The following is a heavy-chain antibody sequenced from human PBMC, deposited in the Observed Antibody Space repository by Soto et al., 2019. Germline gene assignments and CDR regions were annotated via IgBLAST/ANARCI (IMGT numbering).Heavy chain of an antibody. CDR2: ISSSSSTI. V-gene: IGHV3-48*01. CDR1: GFTFSSYS. Sequence: GGSLRLSCAASGFTFSSYSMNWVRQAPGKGLEWVSYISSSSSTIYYADSVKGRFAISRDNAKNSLYLQMNSLRAEDTAVYYCARDLNLGSFDYWGQGTLVTVSS. J-gene: IGHJ4*02. CDR3: ARDLNLGSFDY.